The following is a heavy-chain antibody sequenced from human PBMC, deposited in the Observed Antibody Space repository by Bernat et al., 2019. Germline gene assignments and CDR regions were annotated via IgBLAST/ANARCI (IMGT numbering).Heavy chain of an antibody. CDR3: ARGRGYCSSTSCYRRREDYYGMDV. D-gene: IGHD2-2*02. CDR1: GGSFSGYY. J-gene: IGHJ6*02. CDR2: INHSGST. V-gene: IGHV4-34*01. Sequence: QVQLQQWGAGLLKPSETLSLTCAVYGGSFSGYYWSWIRQPPGKGLEWIGEINHSGSTNYNPSLKSRATISVDTSKNQFSLKLSSVTAADTAVYYCARGRGYCSSTSCYRRREDYYGMDVWGQGTTVTVSS.